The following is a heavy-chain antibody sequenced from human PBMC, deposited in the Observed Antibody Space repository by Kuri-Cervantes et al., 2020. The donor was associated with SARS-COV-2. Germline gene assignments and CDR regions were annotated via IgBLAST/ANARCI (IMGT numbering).Heavy chain of an antibody. Sequence: SVKVSRKASGGTFSSYAISWVRQAPGQGLAWMGGIIPIFGTANYAQKFQGRVTITADKSTSTAYMELSSLRSEDTAVYYCASQNYDFWSGYYVYYYYYGMDVWGQGTTVTVSS. CDR1: GGTFSSYA. D-gene: IGHD3-3*01. J-gene: IGHJ6*02. CDR3: ASQNYDFWSGYYVYYYYYGMDV. CDR2: IIPIFGTA. V-gene: IGHV1-69*06.